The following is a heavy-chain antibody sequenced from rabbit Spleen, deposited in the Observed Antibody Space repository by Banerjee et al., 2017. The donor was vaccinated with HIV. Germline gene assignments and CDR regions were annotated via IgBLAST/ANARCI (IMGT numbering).Heavy chain of an antibody. V-gene: IGHV1S40*01. D-gene: IGHD8-1*01. CDR2: IDSGSGGFT. J-gene: IGHJ6*01. CDR1: GVSFSSNYY. Sequence: QSLEESGGDLVKPGASLTLSCTPSGVSFSSNYYMCWVRQAPGKGLEWIACIDSGSGGFTYFATWAKGRFTISKTSSTTVTLQMTSLTAADTATYFCARDSASSFSSYGMDLWGPGTLVTVS. CDR3: ARDSASSFSSYGMDL.